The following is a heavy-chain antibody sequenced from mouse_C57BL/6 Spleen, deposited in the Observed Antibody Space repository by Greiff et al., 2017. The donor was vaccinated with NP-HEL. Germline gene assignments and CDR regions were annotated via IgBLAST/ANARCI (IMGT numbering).Heavy chain of an antibody. J-gene: IGHJ3*01. CDR3: ARGSYDGAWFAY. D-gene: IGHD6-1*01. CDR2: IYPSDSET. V-gene: IGHV1-61*01. CDR1: GYTFTSYW. Sequence: QVQLQQPGAELVRPGSSVKLSCKASGYTFTSYWMDWVKQRPGQGLEWIGNIYPSDSETHYNQKFKDKATLTVGKSSSTAYMQLSSLTSEDSAVYYCARGSYDGAWFAYWGQGTLVTVSA.